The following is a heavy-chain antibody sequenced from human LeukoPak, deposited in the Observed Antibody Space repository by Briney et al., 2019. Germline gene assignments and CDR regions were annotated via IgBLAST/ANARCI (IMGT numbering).Heavy chain of an antibody. V-gene: IGHV3-23*01. J-gene: IGHJ4*02. D-gene: IGHD6-13*01. CDR1: GFTFSSYA. CDR3: AKDRASSSLYYFDY. Sequence: GGSLRLSCAASGFTFSSYAMNWVRQAPGKGLEWVSAISGSDGSTYYADSVKGRFTISRDNSKNTLYLQMNSLRAEDTAVYYCAKDRASSSLYYFDYWGQGTLVTVSS. CDR2: ISGSDGST.